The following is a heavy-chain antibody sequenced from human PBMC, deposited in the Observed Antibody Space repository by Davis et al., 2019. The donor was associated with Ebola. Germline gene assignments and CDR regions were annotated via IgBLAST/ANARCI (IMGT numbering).Heavy chain of an antibody. CDR2: IYYSGST. CDR1: GGSISSSSYY. J-gene: IGHJ5*02. D-gene: IGHD6-13*01. V-gene: IGHV4-39*07. Sequence: MPSETLSLTCTVSGGSISSSSYYWGWIRQPPGKGLEWIGSIYYSGSTYYNPSLKSRVTISVDTSKNQFSLKLSSVTAADTAVYYCACLYSSSEAPSWGQGTLVTVSS. CDR3: ACLYSSSEAPS.